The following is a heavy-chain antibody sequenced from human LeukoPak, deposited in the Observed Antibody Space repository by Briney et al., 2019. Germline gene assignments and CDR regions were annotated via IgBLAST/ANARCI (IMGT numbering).Heavy chain of an antibody. CDR3: AKDHFSSWMAGSSWPNNFDY. Sequence: GGSLRLSCEASGFTFSSYAMSWVRQLPGKGLEWVSAISGGGGGTYYVDSVKGRFTISRDNSKNTLYLQMSSLRAGDTAVYYCAKDHFSSWMAGSSWPNNFDYWGQGTLVTVSS. J-gene: IGHJ4*02. CDR1: GFTFSSYA. V-gene: IGHV3-23*01. CDR2: ISGGGGGT. D-gene: IGHD6-13*01.